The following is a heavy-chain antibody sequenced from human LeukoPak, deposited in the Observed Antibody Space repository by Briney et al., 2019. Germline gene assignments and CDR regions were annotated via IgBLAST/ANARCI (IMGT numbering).Heavy chain of an antibody. CDR1: GYTFTHQW. Sequence: GEYLKISCKASGYTFTHQWIGWVRQKSRRGLEWMGIIYHRDSDTRNSPSFQGHVSISADTSINTAYLAWSRLEASDAAIYYCARHSDVIGAIWGQGTLVTVSS. V-gene: IGHV5-51*01. CDR2: IYHRDSDT. D-gene: IGHD3-10*01. J-gene: IGHJ4*02. CDR3: ARHSDVIGAI.